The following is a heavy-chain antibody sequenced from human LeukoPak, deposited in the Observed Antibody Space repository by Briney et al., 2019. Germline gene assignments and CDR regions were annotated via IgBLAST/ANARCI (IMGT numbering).Heavy chain of an antibody. CDR1: GFAVSSNY. J-gene: IGHJ4*02. CDR3: ARRAYYYED. D-gene: IGHD3-22*01. Sequence: GGSLRLSCAASGFAVSSNYMSWVRQAPGKGLEWVSVIYSGGSTYYADSVKGRFTISRDNAKNSLYLQMNSLRAEDTAVYYCARRAYYYEDWGQGTLVTVSS. V-gene: IGHV3-53*01. CDR2: IYSGGST.